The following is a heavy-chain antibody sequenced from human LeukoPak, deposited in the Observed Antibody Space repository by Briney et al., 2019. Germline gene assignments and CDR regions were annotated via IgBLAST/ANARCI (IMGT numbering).Heavy chain of an antibody. V-gene: IGHV3-23*01. Sequence: GGSLRLSCAASGFTFSSYAMSWVRQAPGKGLEWVSAMSGSGGSTYYADSVKCWFTISRDNSKNTLYLQMNSLRAEDTAVYYCAKPLEYGDYGWGFDYWGQGTLVTVSS. CDR2: MSGSGGST. J-gene: IGHJ4*02. D-gene: IGHD4-17*01. CDR3: AKPLEYGDYGWGFDY. CDR1: GFTFSSYA.